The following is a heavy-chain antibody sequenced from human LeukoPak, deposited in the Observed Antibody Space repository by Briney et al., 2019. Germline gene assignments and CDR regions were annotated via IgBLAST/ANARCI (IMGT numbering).Heavy chain of an antibody. Sequence: GGSLRLSCAASGFTFSNYWMSWVRQAPGKGLEWVANIRQDGSEKYYVDSMRGRFTISRENAKNSLYLQMNSLRAGDTAVYYCARAQPRYDAFDIWGQGTMVTVSS. CDR3: ARAQPRYDAFDI. J-gene: IGHJ3*02. V-gene: IGHV3-7*01. CDR1: GFTFSNYW. CDR2: IRQDGSEK.